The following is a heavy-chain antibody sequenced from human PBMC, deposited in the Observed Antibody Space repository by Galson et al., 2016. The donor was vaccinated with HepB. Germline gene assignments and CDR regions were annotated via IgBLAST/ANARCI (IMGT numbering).Heavy chain of an antibody. CDR1: GFSFSSYA. Sequence: SLRLSCAASGFSFSSYAMSWVRQAPGKGLEWVSTVSGNGASTYYADTVKGRFTISRDNSKNTLYLQMNSLRAEDTALYYCAKGIGYYDRTGYDNFDQWGQGTLVTVSS. CDR3: AKGIGYYDRTGYDNFDQ. D-gene: IGHD3-22*01. J-gene: IGHJ4*02. V-gene: IGHV3-23*01. CDR2: VSGNGAST.